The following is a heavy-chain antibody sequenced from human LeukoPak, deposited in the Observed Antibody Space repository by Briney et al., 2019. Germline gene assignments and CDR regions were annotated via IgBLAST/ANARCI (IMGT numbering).Heavy chain of an antibody. J-gene: IGHJ4*02. D-gene: IGHD3-3*01. CDR3: ARGPGDFWSGYYKV. Sequence: ASVKVSCKAFGYTFTSYDINWVRQATGQGLEWMGWMNPNSGNTGYAQKFQGRVTITRNTSISTAYMELSSLRSEDTAVYYCARGPGDFWSGYYKVWGQGTLVTVSS. CDR1: GYTFTSYD. V-gene: IGHV1-8*03. CDR2: MNPNSGNT.